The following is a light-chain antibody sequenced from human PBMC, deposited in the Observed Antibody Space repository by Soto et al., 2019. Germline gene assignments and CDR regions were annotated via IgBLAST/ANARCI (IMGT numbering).Light chain of an antibody. Sequence: QSVVTQPPSASGTPGQRVTISCSGSSSNIGSNTVNWYQQIPGTAPQVLIYRDNERPSVVSDRSCGYNASTSASLAISGLPSDDEAEYYCAEWDNSPYGQVFGGGTQLTVL. CDR1: SSNIGSNT. CDR3: AEWDNSPYGQV. J-gene: IGLJ2*01. V-gene: IGLV1-44*01. CDR2: RDN.